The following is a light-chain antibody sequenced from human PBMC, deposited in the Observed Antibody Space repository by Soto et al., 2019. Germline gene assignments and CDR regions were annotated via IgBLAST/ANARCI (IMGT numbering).Light chain of an antibody. Sequence: QSVLTQPPSVSGSPGQSVTISCTGTSSDVGSYNRVSWYQQPPGTAPKLLISEVSNRPSGVPDRFSGSKSGNTASLTISGLQAEDEADYYCSSYTSSSTFVVFGGGTKVTVL. CDR3: SSYTSSSTFVV. J-gene: IGLJ2*01. CDR2: EVS. CDR1: SSDVGSYNR. V-gene: IGLV2-18*02.